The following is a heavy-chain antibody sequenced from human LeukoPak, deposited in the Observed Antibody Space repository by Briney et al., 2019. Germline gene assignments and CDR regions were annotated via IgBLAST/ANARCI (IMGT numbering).Heavy chain of an antibody. CDR3: ARPVCTTTTCYGYYFDY. CDR1: GYSFISYW. V-gene: IGHV5-51*01. CDR2: IYPGDSDT. Sequence: GESLKISCKGSGYSFISYWIGWVRQMPGKGLERMGIIYPGDSDTRYGPSFQGQVTISADKSISTAYLQWNSLKASDTAMYYCARPVCTTTTCYGYYFDYWGQGTLVTVSS. D-gene: IGHD2-2*01. J-gene: IGHJ4*02.